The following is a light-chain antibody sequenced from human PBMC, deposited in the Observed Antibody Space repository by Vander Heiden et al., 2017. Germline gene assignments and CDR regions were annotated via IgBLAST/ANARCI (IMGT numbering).Light chain of an antibody. V-gene: IGKV1-8*01. CDR2: AAS. J-gene: IGKJ2*01. CDR1: QGISSY. Sequence: AIRMTQSPSSFSASTGDRVTITCRASQGISSYLAWYQQKPGKAPKLLIYAASTLQSGVPSRFSGSGSGTDFTLTISCMQSEDFATYYCQQDDSYRHTFGQGTKLEIK. CDR3: QQDDSYRHT.